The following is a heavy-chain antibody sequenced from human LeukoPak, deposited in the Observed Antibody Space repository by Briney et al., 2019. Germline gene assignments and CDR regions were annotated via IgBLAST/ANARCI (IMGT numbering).Heavy chain of an antibody. CDR3: ARLSGYDISGYYYLYYFDY. V-gene: IGHV4-59*01. CDR1: GGSISSYY. CDR2: IYYSGST. D-gene: IGHD3-22*01. J-gene: IGHJ4*02. Sequence: SETLSLTCTVSGGSISSYYWSWIRQPPGKGLEWIGYIYYSGSTNYNPSLKSRVTISVDTSKNQFSLKLSSVTAADTAVYYCARLSGYDISGYYYLYYFDYWGQGTLVTVSS.